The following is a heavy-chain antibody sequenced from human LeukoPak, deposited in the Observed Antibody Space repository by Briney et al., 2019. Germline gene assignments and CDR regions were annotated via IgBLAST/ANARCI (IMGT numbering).Heavy chain of an antibody. V-gene: IGHV3-74*01. D-gene: IGHD5-12*01. CDR1: GFTFSSYW. Sequence: GGSLRLSCAASGFTFSSYWMHWVRQAPGKGLVWVSRINSGGSSTSYADSVKGRFTISRDNAKNTLYLQMNSLRAEDTAVYYCARDQALYSGYDQFDYWGQGTLVTVSS. CDR2: INSGGSST. CDR3: ARDQALYSGYDQFDY. J-gene: IGHJ4*02.